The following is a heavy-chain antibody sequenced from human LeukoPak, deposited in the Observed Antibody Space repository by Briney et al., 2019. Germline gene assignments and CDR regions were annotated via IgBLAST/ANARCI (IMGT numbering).Heavy chain of an antibody. Sequence: SETLSLTCAVYGGSFSGYYWSWIRQPPGKGLEWIGEINHSGSTNYIPSLKSRVTISVDTSKNQFSLKLSSVTAADTAVYYCARQKRYYYGSGSCFDYWGQGTLVTVSS. CDR3: ARQKRYYYGSGSCFDY. V-gene: IGHV4-34*01. CDR1: GGSFSGYY. CDR2: INHSGST. D-gene: IGHD3-10*01. J-gene: IGHJ4*02.